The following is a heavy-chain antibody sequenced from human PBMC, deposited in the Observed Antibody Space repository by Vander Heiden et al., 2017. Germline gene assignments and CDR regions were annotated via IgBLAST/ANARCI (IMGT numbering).Heavy chain of an antibody. J-gene: IGHJ4*02. CDR2: IRSKAYGGTT. CDR3: TRGRGEGFWSGSKGSAY. CDR1: GFTFGAYA. Sequence: EVQLVESGGGLVKPGRSLRLSCTASGFTFGAYAMGWFRQAPGKGLEWVGFIRSKAYGGTTEYAASVKGRFTISRDDSKSIAYLQMNSLKTEDTAVYYCTRGRGEGFWSGSKGSAYWGQGTLVTVSS. D-gene: IGHD3-3*01. V-gene: IGHV3-49*05.